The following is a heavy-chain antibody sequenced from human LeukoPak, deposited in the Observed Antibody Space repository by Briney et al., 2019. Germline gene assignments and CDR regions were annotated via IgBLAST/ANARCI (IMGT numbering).Heavy chain of an antibody. D-gene: IGHD6-6*01. V-gene: IGHV1-2*02. J-gene: IGHJ5*02. Sequence: ASVKVSCKASGYTFTGYYMHWVRQAPGQGLEWMGWINPNSGGTNYVQKFQGRVTMTRDTSISTAYMELSRLRSDDTAVYYCARERQYSSSLWFDPWGQGTLVTVSS. CDR3: ARERQYSSSLWFDP. CDR2: INPNSGGT. CDR1: GYTFTGYY.